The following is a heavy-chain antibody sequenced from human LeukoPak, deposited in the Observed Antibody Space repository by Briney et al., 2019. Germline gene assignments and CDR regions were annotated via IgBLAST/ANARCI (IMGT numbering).Heavy chain of an antibody. Sequence: SEALSLTCTVSGGSISIYYWSWLRQPPGKGLEWIGYIYNSGSTIYNPSLRSRVTISVDTSKNQFSLKLNSVTAADTAVYYCVRDRELTYWSQGTLVTVSS. CDR2: IYNSGST. D-gene: IGHD1-26*01. CDR1: GGSISIYY. CDR3: VRDRELTY. V-gene: IGHV4-59*01. J-gene: IGHJ4*02.